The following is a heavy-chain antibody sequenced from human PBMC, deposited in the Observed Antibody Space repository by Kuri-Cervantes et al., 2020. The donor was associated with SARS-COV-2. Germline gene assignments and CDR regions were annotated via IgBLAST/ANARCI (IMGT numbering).Heavy chain of an antibody. CDR2: MSYDGGNR. Sequence: GGSLRLSCAASGFAFGGYGMHWVRQPPGKGSEWAAVMSYDGGNRYYAASVRGRFTISRDNSKNTVYLQMSSLRAEDTALYYCAKDGSPSYYYYMDVWGKGTTVTVSS. J-gene: IGHJ6*03. CDR3: AKDGSPSYYYYMDV. D-gene: IGHD2-2*03. CDR1: GFAFGGYG. V-gene: IGHV3-30*18.